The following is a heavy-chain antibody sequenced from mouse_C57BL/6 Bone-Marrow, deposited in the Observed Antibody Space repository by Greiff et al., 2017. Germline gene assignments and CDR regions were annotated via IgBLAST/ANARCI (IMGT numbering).Heavy chain of an antibody. D-gene: IGHD2-1*01. CDR2: ISDGGSYT. CDR3: ARNYYMDY. V-gene: IGHV5-4*03. J-gene: IGHJ4*01. CDR1: GFTFSSYA. Sequence: EVKVEESGGGLVKPGGSLKLSCAASGFTFSSYAMSWVRQTPEKRLEWVATISDGGSYTYYPDNVKGRFTISRDNAKNNLYLQMSHLKSEDTAMYYCARNYYMDYWGQGTSVTVSS.